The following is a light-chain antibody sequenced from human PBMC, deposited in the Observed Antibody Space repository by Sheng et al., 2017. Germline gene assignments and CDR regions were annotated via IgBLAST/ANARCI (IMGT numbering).Light chain of an antibody. CDR1: QVVTGSY. CDR3: QHYDKWPLP. V-gene: IGKV3-15*01. Sequence: EIVMTQSPATLSVSPGERATLSCRASQVVTGSYLAWYQQKPGQAPRLLIYGASTRATGIPARFSGSASGTEFTLTISSLQSEDFAVYYCQHYDKWPLPFGGGTKVEIK. CDR2: GAS. J-gene: IGKJ4*01.